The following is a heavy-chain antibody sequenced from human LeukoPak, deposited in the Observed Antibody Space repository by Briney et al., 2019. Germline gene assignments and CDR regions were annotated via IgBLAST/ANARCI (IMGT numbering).Heavy chain of an antibody. CDR1: GGPISSSF. CDR2: IYYSGST. J-gene: IGHJ2*01. Sequence: SETLSLTCTVSGGPISSSFWSWIRQPLGKGLEWIGHIYYSGSTNYNPSLKSRVTISVDTSKNQFSLKLSSVTAADTAVYSCARRGANSGSYSHFDLWGRGTLVTVSA. D-gene: IGHD1-26*01. CDR3: ARRGANSGSYSHFDL. V-gene: IGHV4-59*01.